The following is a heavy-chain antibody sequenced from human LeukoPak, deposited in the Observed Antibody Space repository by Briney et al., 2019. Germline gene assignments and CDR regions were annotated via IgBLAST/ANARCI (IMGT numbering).Heavy chain of an antibody. V-gene: IGHV3-21*01. CDR2: ISSIRSYI. CDR1: GFTFSTYS. Sequence: GGSLRLSCVGSGFTFSTYSINWVRQAPGKGLEWVSSISSIRSYIYYADSVKGRFTISRDNAKNSLYLQMNSLRAEDTAVYYCVRLRGGYNYALGPFDFWGQGTLVTVSS. CDR3: VRLRGGYNYALGPFDF. D-gene: IGHD5-18*01. J-gene: IGHJ4*02.